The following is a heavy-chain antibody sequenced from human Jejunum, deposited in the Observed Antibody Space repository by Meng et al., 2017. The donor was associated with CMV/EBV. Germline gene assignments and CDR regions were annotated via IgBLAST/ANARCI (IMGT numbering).Heavy chain of an antibody. J-gene: IGHJ6*02. Sequence: SGCSFTTYCWSWIRQPPGKGLEWVGYIYYTGSTNSNPSLESRVTISVDTTKNQFTLKLRSVTATDAAVYYCARDDVVHYYYGLDVWGQGTTVTVSS. CDR1: GCSFTTYC. CDR2: IYYTGST. V-gene: IGHV4-59*01. D-gene: IGHD2-21*01. CDR3: ARDDVVHYYYGLDV.